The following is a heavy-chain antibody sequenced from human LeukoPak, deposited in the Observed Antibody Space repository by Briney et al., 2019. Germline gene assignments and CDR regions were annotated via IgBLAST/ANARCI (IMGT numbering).Heavy chain of an antibody. CDR3: AKDEGSGWYSYYYYYYGMDV. CDR2: ISGSAGST. J-gene: IGHJ6*02. D-gene: IGHD6-19*01. Sequence: GGSLRLSCAASGFTFSSYVMSWVRQAPGKGLEWDSAISGSAGSTYYADSVKGRFTISRDNSKNTLYLQMNSLRAEDTAVYYCAKDEGSGWYSYYYYYYGMDVWGQGTTVTVSS. CDR1: GFTFSSYV. V-gene: IGHV3-23*01.